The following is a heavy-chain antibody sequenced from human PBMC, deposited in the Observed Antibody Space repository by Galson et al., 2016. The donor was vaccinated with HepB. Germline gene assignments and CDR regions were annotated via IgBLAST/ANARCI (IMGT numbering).Heavy chain of an antibody. Sequence: SETLSLTCTVSGASISAYYWSWLRQPPGKGLEWIGFIHYSGSTNSGTTNYNPSLKSRVTISLGTSKNEFSLRLSSLTAADTAVYYCARGGAIFGVVTVFDPWGQGTLVTVSS. V-gene: IGHV4-59*01. CDR2: IHYSGST. CDR3: ARGGAIFGVVTVFDP. D-gene: IGHD3-3*01. CDR1: GASISAYY. J-gene: IGHJ5*02.